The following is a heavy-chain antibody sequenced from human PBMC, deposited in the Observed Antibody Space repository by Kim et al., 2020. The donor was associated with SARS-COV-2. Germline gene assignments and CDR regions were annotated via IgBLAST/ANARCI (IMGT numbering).Heavy chain of an antibody. CDR1: GFTFSSYD. CDR3: ARASLWSGYSFYYYYYMDV. J-gene: IGHJ6*03. CDR2: IGTAGDT. V-gene: IGHV3-13*01. Sequence: LSLTCAASGFTFSSYDMHWVRQATGKGLEWVSAIGTAGDTYYPGSVKGRFTNSRENAKNSLYLQMNSLRAGDTAVYYCARASLWSGYSFYYYYYMDVWGKGTTVTDSS. D-gene: IGHD3-3*01.